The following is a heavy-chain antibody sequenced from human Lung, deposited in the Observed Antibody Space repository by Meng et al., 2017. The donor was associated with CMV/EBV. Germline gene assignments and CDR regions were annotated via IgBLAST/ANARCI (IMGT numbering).Heavy chain of an antibody. CDR2: IIPIFGTT. D-gene: IGHD3-10*01. CDR1: GGTFSSYA. J-gene: IGHJ5*02. CDR3: ARGQGTGWFDP. V-gene: IGHV1-69*05. Sequence: SXXVSCKASGGTFSSYAISWVRQAPGQGLEWMGGIIPIFGTTNYAQNFQGRLTITTDESTSTAYMELGSLRSEDTAVYYRARGQGTGWFDPWGQGTLVTVSS.